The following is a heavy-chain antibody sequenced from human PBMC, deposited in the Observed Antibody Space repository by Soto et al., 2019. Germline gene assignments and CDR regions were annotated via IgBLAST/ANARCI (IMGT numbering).Heavy chain of an antibody. CDR1: GGSISSGGYY. D-gene: IGHD3-10*01. J-gene: IGHJ5*01. V-gene: IGHV4-31*03. Sequence: PSETLSLTCTVSGGSISSGGYYWSWIRQHPGKGLEWIGYIYYSGSTYYNPSLKSRVTISVDTSKNQFSLKMSSVTAADTAVYYCARERLGNYYASGSHNWFDSWGQGTLVTVSS. CDR3: ARERLGNYYASGSHNWFDS. CDR2: IYYSGST.